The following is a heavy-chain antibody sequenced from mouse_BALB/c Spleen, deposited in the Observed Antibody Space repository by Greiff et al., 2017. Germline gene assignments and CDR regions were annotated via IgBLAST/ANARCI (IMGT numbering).Heavy chain of an antibody. J-gene: IGHJ3*01. CDR3: ARGGNYAY. CDR1: GFTFSDYY. V-gene: IGHV5-4*02. D-gene: IGHD2-1*01. CDR2: ISDGGSYT. Sequence: EVKLMESGGGLVKPGGSLKLSCAASGFTFSDYYMYWVRQTPEKRLEWVATISDGGSYTYYPDSVKGRFTISRDNAKNNLYLQMSSLKSEDTAMYYCARGGNYAYWGQGTRVTVSA.